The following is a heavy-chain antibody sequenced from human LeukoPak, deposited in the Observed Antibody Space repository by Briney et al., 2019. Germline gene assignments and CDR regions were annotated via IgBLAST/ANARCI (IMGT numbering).Heavy chain of an antibody. V-gene: IGHV1-18*01. Sequence: ASVKVCCKASGSTFTSYGIRWMRQAPAPGLEWMGWISGYNGNTKDGQRIPGSVTITTSTSTSTAYMELSRLRSDDTAVYYCARGDSLWFGELLPHFDYWGQGTLVTVSS. D-gene: IGHD3-10*01. CDR3: ARGDSLWFGELLPHFDY. CDR2: ISGYNGNT. CDR1: GSTFTSYG. J-gene: IGHJ4*02.